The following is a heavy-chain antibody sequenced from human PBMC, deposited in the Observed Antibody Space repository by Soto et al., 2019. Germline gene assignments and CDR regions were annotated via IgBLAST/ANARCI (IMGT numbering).Heavy chain of an antibody. J-gene: IGHJ3*02. D-gene: IGHD1-1*01. Sequence: GGSLRLSCAASEFTFSSYSRHWVRQAPGKGLEWVSSITRNSSYKHHGDSVKGRFSISTDKAKNSLNLKMNSVRVDDTAMYYCARTWDGTTHAFNIWGQGTMVPVSS. V-gene: IGHV3-21*01. CDR2: ITRNSSYK. CDR3: ARTWDGTTHAFNI. CDR1: EFTFSSYS.